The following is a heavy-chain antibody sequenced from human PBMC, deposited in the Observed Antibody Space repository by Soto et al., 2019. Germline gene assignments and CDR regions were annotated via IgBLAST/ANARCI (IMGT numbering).Heavy chain of an antibody. J-gene: IGHJ5*02. V-gene: IGHV4-34*01. D-gene: IGHD3-16*01. CDR2: MHYSGAT. CDR1: GGSFSGYY. CDR3: ARQGSNSSRRLSWFDP. Sequence: PSETLSLTCAVYGGSFSGYYWSWIRQPPGKGLEWIGSMHYSGATYYNPSLKSRVSISVDTSKSQFSLKLTFVTAADTAVYFCARQGSNSSRRLSWFDPWGQGTLVTVS.